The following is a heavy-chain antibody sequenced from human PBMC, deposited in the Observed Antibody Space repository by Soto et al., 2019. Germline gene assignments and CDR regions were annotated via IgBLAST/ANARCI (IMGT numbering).Heavy chain of an antibody. J-gene: IGHJ4*02. Sequence: QVQLVQSGAEVKKPGASVKVSCKASGYIFTRTWMHWVRQAPGQGLEWMGVIDPYGGSATYAEKFQGRLTMTRDTSTDTDYMQLSSLTSEDTAMYYCARDQSYMDLYWWLDYWGQGTQVTVSS. CDR3: ARDQSYMDLYWWLDY. CDR2: IDPYGGSA. CDR1: GYIFTRTW. D-gene: IGHD2-15*01. V-gene: IGHV1-46*01.